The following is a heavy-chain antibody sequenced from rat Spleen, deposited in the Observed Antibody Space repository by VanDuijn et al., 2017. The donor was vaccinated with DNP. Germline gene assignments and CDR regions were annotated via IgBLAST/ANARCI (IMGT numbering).Heavy chain of an antibody. Sequence: EVHLMESGGGLVQPGNSLKLSCVASGFTFSDYAMAWVRQSPETGLEWVATMIYDGSSSFYRDSVKGRFTISRDNAKTTLYLQMDSLRSEDTATYYCIARIYGGFSYWGQGVMVTVSS. CDR2: MIYDGSSS. CDR1: GFTFSDYA. V-gene: IGHV5S10*01. D-gene: IGHD1-11*01. CDR3: IARIYGGFSY. J-gene: IGHJ2*01.